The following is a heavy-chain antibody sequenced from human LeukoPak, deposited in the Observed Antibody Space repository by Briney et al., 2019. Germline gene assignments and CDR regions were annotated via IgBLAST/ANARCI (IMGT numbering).Heavy chain of an antibody. Sequence: PSETLSLTCAVSGGSISSGGYSWSWIRQPPGKGLEWIGYIYHSGSTYYNPSLKSRVTISVDRSKNQFSLKLSSVTAADTAVYYCARGFLGSGSYLDRGSRYWFDPWGQGTLVTVSS. CDR2: IYHSGST. J-gene: IGHJ5*02. CDR3: ARGFLGSGSYLDRGSRYWFDP. V-gene: IGHV4-30-2*01. CDR1: GGSISSGGYS. D-gene: IGHD3-10*01.